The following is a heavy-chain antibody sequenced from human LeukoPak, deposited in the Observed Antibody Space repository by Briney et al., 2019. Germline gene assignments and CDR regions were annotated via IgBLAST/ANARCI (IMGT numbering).Heavy chain of an antibody. CDR3: ARDLLPDGSGNIQGY. CDR2: INPSGGGT. V-gene: IGHV1-46*01. D-gene: IGHD3-10*01. J-gene: IGHJ4*02. CDR1: GYTFTSYY. Sequence: ASVKVSCKASGYTFTSYYVHWVRQAPGQGLEWMGIINPSGGGTSYAQKFQGRVTMTRDTSTSTVYMELGSLRSEDTAVYYCARDLLPDGSGNIQGYWGQGTLVTVSS.